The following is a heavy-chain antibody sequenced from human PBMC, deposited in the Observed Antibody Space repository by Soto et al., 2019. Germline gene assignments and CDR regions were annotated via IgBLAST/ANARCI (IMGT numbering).Heavy chain of an antibody. CDR2: IYFTGTT. V-gene: IGHV4-31*03. J-gene: IGHJ5*02. Sequence: QVQLQESGPGLVKPSQTLSLSCTVSGGSISTGGDGDYWAWIRQRPEKGLEWIGYIYFTGTTYYNPSLQRRVTISADTSKNQCSLKLTSVTAADTAVYYWARRAASLGGGWFDPWGQGTLVTVSS. CDR1: GGSISTGGDGDY. CDR3: ARRAASLGGGWFDP. D-gene: IGHD3-16*01.